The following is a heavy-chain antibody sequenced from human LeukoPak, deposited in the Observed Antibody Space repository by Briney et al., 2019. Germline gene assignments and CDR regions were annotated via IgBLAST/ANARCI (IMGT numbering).Heavy chain of an antibody. CDR1: GITFSDYA. J-gene: IGHJ4*02. CDR3: AKDALQGSPIVAAQIDN. D-gene: IGHD6-13*01. Sequence: GGSLRLSCAASGITFSDYAMNWVRQAPGKGLEWVSSISSGGGSRYYADSVNGRFTISRDNSKSTLSPQMSSLRVEDTAIYYCAKDALQGSPIVAAQIDNWGQGTLVTVSS. V-gene: IGHV3-23*01. CDR2: ISSGGGSR.